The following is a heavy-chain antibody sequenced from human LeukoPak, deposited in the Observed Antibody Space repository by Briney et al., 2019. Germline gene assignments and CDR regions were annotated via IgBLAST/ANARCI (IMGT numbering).Heavy chain of an antibody. V-gene: IGHV3-48*03. J-gene: IGHJ6*04. CDR1: GFTFSGYE. D-gene: IGHD3-10*02. Sequence: GGSLRLSCAASGFTFSGYEMNWLRQAPGKGLEWVSYISSSGSTIYYADSVKGRFTISTDNAKNSLYLQMNSLRAEDTAVYYCAELGITMIGGVWGKGTTVTISS. CDR2: ISSSGSTI. CDR3: AELGITMIGGV.